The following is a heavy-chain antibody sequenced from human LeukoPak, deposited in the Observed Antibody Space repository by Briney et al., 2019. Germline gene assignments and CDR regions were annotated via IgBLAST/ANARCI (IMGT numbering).Heavy chain of an antibody. Sequence: GGSLILSCAASGFTFSDHWMSWVRQAPGKRLEWVADIKKDGSEKNQVDSVTISRDNAKNSLYLQMNSLRVEDTAVYYCARGPSYGSRSDYLDYWGQGTLVTVSS. CDR1: GFTFSDHW. J-gene: IGHJ4*02. CDR3: ARGPSYGSRSDYLDY. CDR2: IKKDGSEK. V-gene: IGHV3-7*01. D-gene: IGHD3-10*01.